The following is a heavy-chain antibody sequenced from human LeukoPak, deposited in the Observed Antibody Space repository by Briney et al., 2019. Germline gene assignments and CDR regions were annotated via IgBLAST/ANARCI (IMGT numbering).Heavy chain of an antibody. CDR3: VGRNPDFSGGHCPFDY. CDR2: INPNNGAT. D-gene: IGHD2-21*02. V-gene: IGHV1-2*02. J-gene: IGHJ4*02. CDR1: DYTFTGYY. Sequence: ASVKVSCKASDYTFTGYYMHWVRQAPGQGPEWMGWINPNNGATTYAQRFEGRVTMTRDTSISTAYMELSRLRSDDTALYYCVGRNPDFSGGHCPFDYLGQGTLVTVSS.